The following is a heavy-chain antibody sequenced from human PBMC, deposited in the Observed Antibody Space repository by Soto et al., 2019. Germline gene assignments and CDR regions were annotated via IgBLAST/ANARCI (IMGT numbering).Heavy chain of an antibody. CDR3: ARTDSGTSADHFYS. Sequence: PSETLSLTCTVSGGSISSYYWSWIRQPPGKGLEWIGYIYYSGSTNYNPSLKSRVTISVDTSKNQFSLKLSSVTAADTAVYYCARTDSGTSADHFYSWGQRTLLTVSS. V-gene: IGHV4-59*01. D-gene: IGHD1-26*01. CDR2: IYYSGST. CDR1: GGSISSYY. J-gene: IGHJ4*02.